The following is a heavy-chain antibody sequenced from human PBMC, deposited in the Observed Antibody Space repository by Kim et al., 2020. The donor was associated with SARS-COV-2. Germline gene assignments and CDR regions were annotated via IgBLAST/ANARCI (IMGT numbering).Heavy chain of an antibody. D-gene: IGHD5-12*01. CDR3: ARHSRDHSGYDYYGPRYWYFDL. J-gene: IGHJ2*01. CDR1: GGSISSSSYY. Sequence: SETLSLTCTVSGGSISSSSYYWVWIRQPPGKGLEWIGSIYYSGSTYYNPSLKSRVTISVDTSKNQFSLKLSSVTAADTAVYYCARHSRDHSGYDYYGPRYWYFDLWGRGTLVTVSS. V-gene: IGHV4-39*01. CDR2: IYYSGST.